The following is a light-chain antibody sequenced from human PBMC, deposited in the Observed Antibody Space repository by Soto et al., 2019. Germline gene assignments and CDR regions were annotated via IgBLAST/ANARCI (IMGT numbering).Light chain of an antibody. Sequence: EVVMTQSPVTLSVSAGERVSLSCRASQTVDSHLAWYQQKPGQAPRLLIYGTDTRANGIPARFSGGGSGTELTLTISSLQSEDFAVYYCQQYDKWPLTFGGGTKVEIK. CDR2: GTD. CDR1: QTVDSH. CDR3: QQYDKWPLT. J-gene: IGKJ4*01. V-gene: IGKV3-15*01.